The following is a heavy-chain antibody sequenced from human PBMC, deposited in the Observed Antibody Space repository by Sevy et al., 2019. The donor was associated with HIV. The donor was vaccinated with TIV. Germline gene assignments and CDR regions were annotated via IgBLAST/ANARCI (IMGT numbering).Heavy chain of an antibody. CDR1: GYTLTKLS. CDR3: ASAREYYEDSSGYLDY. J-gene: IGHJ4*02. D-gene: IGHD3-22*01. V-gene: IGHV1-24*01. Sequence: ASAKVSCKVSGYTLTKLSMHWVRQAPGKGLEWMGRFDPEDGETIYAQKFQGRVTMTEDTSTDTAYMELSSLRYEDTAVYYCASAREYYEDSSGYLDYWGQGTLVTVSS. CDR2: FDPEDGET.